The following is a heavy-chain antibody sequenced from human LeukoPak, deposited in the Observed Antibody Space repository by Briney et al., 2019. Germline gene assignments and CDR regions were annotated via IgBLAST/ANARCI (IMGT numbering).Heavy chain of an antibody. CDR3: AKDLYGWELLIYAFDI. CDR1: GFTFSSYG. D-gene: IGHD1-26*01. CDR2: IWYDGSNK. V-gene: IGHV3-33*06. Sequence: PGRSLRLSCAASGFTFSSYGMHWVRQAPGKGLEWVAVIWYDGSNKYYADSVKGRFTISRDNSKNTPYLQMNSLRAEDTAVYYCAKDLYGWELLIYAFDIWGQGTMVTVSS. J-gene: IGHJ3*02.